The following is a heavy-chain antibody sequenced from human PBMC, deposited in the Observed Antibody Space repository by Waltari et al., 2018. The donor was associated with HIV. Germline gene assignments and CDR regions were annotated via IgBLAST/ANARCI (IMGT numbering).Heavy chain of an antibody. D-gene: IGHD3-10*01. Sequence: QVQLMQSGAEVKKPGASVKIYCKASGYTFENFPMHWGRQAPGQGREWKGWINIGNGNVRLSERFQGIVSLPSDTSAATVNMDLGPLTPGDTAIYFCAREKGGTGEPNYFDLWGLGTEVSGSA. CDR3: AREKGGTGEPNYFDL. V-gene: IGHV1-3*04. CDR1: GYTFENFP. CDR2: INIGNGNV. J-gene: IGHJ4*02.